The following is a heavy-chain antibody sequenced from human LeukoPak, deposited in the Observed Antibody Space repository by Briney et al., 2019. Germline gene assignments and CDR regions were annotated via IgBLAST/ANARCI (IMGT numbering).Heavy chain of an antibody. CDR1: GGSISFYY. J-gene: IGHJ4*02. V-gene: IGHV4-59*01. Sequence: SETLSLTCTVSGGSISFYYWSWIRQPPAKGLEWIGYIYYSGSTNYNPSLKSRVTLSVDTARNQFSLKLSSVTAADTAVYYCARIVTYRIRWYLEYWGQGPLVTVPS. CDR2: IYYSGST. CDR3: ARIVTYRIRWYLEY. D-gene: IGHD2/OR15-2a*01.